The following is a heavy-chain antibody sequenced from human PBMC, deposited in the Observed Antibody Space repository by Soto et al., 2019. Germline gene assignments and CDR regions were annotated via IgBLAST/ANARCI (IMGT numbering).Heavy chain of an antibody. Sequence: QVQLQESGPGLVKPSQTLSLTCTVSGGSISSGDYYWSWIRQPPGKGLEWIGYIYYSGSTYYNPSLKSLVTISVDTSKNQFSLKLSSVTAADTAVYYCARVGGFGATTIDYWGQGTLVTVSS. CDR3: ARVGGFGATTIDY. CDR1: GGSISSGDYY. V-gene: IGHV4-30-4*01. J-gene: IGHJ4*02. CDR2: IYYSGST. D-gene: IGHD3-10*01.